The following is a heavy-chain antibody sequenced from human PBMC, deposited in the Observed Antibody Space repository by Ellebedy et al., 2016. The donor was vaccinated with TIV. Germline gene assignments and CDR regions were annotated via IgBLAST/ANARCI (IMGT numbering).Heavy chain of an antibody. CDR3: ARDRILPSFYGIDV. Sequence: GESLKISCTASGFTFSDYSMNWVRQAPGKGLEWVSYIRGRSETIYYADSVKGRFTISRDNAKNSLYLYLNSLRAEDTAVYYCARDRILPSFYGIDVWGQGTTVIVSS. CDR1: GFTFSDYS. D-gene: IGHD2-21*01. V-gene: IGHV3-48*04. CDR2: IRGRSETI. J-gene: IGHJ6*02.